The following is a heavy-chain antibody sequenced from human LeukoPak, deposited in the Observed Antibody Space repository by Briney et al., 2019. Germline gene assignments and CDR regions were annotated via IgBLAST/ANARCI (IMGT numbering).Heavy chain of an antibody. CDR1: GFTFNSYA. J-gene: IGHJ4*02. CDR2: ISNSGVST. Sequence: GGSLRLSCAASGFTFNSYAMTWVRQAPEKGLEWVSSISNSGVSTYYADSVKGRFTISRDNSKNTLYLQMKSLRAEDTALYYCAKGLRGIYDYWGQGTLVTVSS. CDR3: AKGLRGIYDY. D-gene: IGHD1-26*01. V-gene: IGHV3-23*01.